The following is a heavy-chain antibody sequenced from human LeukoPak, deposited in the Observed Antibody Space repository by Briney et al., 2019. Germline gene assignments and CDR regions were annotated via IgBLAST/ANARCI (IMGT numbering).Heavy chain of an antibody. CDR3: ARDREAYCSSTSCSVPY. J-gene: IGHJ4*02. V-gene: IGHV4-59*01. D-gene: IGHD2-2*01. CDR2: IYYSGST. Sequence: PSETLSLTCTVSGGSISNYHWSWIPQPPGKALEWIGYIYYSGSTNYNPSLKGRVTISVDTSKNQFSLKLSSVTAADTAVYYCARDREAYCSSTSCSVPYWGQGTLVTVSS. CDR1: GGSISNYH.